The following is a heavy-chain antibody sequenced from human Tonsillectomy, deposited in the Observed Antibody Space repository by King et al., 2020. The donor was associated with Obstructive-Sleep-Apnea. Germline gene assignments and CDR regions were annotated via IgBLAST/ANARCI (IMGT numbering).Heavy chain of an antibody. D-gene: IGHD3-10*01. J-gene: IGHJ6*02. CDR1: GGSISTYY. Sequence: LQLQESGPGLVKPSETLSLTCTVSGGSISTYYWSWIRQPPGKGLEWIGYIYYSGSANYNPSLKSRVTISVDTSKNQFSLNLTSVTAADTAVYYCASGDYYYYGMDVWGQGTTVTVSS. V-gene: IGHV4-59*01. CDR2: IYYSGSA. CDR3: ASGDYYYYGMDV.